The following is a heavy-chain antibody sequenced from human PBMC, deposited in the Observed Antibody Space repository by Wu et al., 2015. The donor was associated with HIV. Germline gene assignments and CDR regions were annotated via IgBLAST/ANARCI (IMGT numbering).Heavy chain of an antibody. CDR1: GGSLTNYV. Sequence: QVQLEQSGAELKKPGSSVKVSCKVSGGSLTNYVITWVRQAPGQGLEWMGGITPIFGTPEFAQKFQGRVTITTDESTKTAFMALNSLTSEDTAIYYCARGSYDYDSGGYSMSGFDIWGQGTSGHRLF. V-gene: IGHV1-69*05. J-gene: IGHJ3*02. D-gene: IGHD3-22*01. CDR3: ARGSYDYDSGGYSMSGFDI. CDR2: ITPIFGTP.